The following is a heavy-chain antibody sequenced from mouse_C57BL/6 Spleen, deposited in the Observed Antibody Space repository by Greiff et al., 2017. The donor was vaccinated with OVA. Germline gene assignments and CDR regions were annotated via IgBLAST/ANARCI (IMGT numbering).Heavy chain of an antibody. V-gene: IGHV1-72*01. J-gene: IGHJ1*03. CDR2: IDPNSGGT. CDR3: SRGWDSSHWYFDV. CDR1: GYTFTSYW. Sequence: VQLQQPGAELVKPGASVKLSCKASGYTFTSYWMHWVKQRPGRGLAWIGRIDPNSGGTKYNEKFKSKATLTVAKPSSTAYMQLSRLTSEDSADYYFSRGWDSSHWYFDVWGTGTTVTVSS. D-gene: IGHD3-3*01.